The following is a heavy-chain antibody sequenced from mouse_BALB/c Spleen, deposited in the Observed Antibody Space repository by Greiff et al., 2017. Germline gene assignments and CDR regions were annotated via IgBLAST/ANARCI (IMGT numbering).Heavy chain of an antibody. Sequence: EVQVVESGGGLVQPGGSLRLSCATSGFTFTDYYMSWVRQPPGKALEWLGFIRNKANGYTTEYSASVKGRFTISRDNSQSILYLQMNTLRAEDSATYYCARPGSTMVTGGFAYWGQGTLVTVSA. V-gene: IGHV7-3*02. CDR2: IRNKANGYTT. CDR3: ARPGSTMVTGGFAY. D-gene: IGHD2-2*01. CDR1: GFTFTDYY. J-gene: IGHJ3*01.